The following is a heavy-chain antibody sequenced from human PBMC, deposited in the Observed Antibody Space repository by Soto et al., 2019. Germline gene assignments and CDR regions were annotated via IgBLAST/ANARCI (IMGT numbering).Heavy chain of an antibody. CDR2: IYHSGST. D-gene: IGHD2-21*02. J-gene: IGHJ4*02. V-gene: IGHV4-30-2*01. Sequence: QLQLQESGSGLVKPSQTLSLTCAVSGGSISSGGYSWSWIRQPPGKGLEWIGYIYHSGSTYYNPSRTSRFTISVDSSQNQFSLKLSSVTAADTAVYYCARARDGGNSYFDYWGQGTLVTVSS. CDR1: GGSISSGGYS. CDR3: ARARDGGNSYFDY.